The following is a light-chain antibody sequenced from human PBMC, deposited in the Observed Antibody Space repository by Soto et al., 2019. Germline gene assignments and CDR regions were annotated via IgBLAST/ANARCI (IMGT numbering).Light chain of an antibody. CDR3: QQYGSSPS. Sequence: EIVLTQSPGTLSLPAGERATLSCRASQSVSSSYLAWYQQKPGQAPRLLIYGASSRATGIPDRFSGSGSGTDFTLTISRLEPEDFALYYCQQYGSSPSFGQGTKVEIK. CDR1: QSVSSSY. J-gene: IGKJ1*01. CDR2: GAS. V-gene: IGKV3-20*01.